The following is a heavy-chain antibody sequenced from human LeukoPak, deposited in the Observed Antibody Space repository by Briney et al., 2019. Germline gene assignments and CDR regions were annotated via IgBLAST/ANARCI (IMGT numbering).Heavy chain of an antibody. CDR2: INYSGNR. D-gene: IGHD3/OR15-3a*01. V-gene: IGHV4-39*01. Sequence: PSETLSLTCTVSGGFISGSHYYWARIRQPPGKGLEWIGMINYSGNRYYNPSLWSRATISVYTSTNPFSLNLNSLTAADTAVYFRGRGYDFWGQGPRGPVSS. J-gene: IGHJ1*01. CDR3: GRGYDF. CDR1: GGFISGSHYY.